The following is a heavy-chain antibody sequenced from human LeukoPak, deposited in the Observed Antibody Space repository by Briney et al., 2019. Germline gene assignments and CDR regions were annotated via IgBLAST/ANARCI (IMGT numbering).Heavy chain of an antibody. J-gene: IGHJ3*02. CDR1: GFSFNTYA. Sequence: GGSLRLSCAASGFSFNTYAMSWVRQAPGKGLEWVSAISGSGGSTYYADSVKGRFTISRDNSKNTLYLQMNSLRAEDTAVYYCAKDRRAPGYSSSWYRPDAFDIWGQGTMVTVSS. CDR3: AKDRRAPGYSSSWYRPDAFDI. CDR2: ISGSGGST. V-gene: IGHV3-23*01. D-gene: IGHD6-13*01.